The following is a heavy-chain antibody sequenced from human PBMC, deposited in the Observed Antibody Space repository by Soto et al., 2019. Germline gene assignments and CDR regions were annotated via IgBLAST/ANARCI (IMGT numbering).Heavy chain of an antibody. CDR3: ARDNKLLWFGEPSTNPEYGMDV. V-gene: IGHV1-46*01. CDR1: GYTFTSYY. Sequence: ASVKVSCKASGYTFTSYYMHWVRQAPGQGLEWMGIINPSGGSTSYAQKFQGRVTMTRDTSTSTVYMELSSLRSEDTAVYYCARDNKLLWFGEPSTNPEYGMDVWGQGTTVTVSS. CDR2: INPSGGST. D-gene: IGHD3-10*01. J-gene: IGHJ6*02.